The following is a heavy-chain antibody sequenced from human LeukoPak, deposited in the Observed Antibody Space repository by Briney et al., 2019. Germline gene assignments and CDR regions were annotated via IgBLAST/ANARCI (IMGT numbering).Heavy chain of an antibody. V-gene: IGHV3-53*01. D-gene: IGHD3-22*01. Sequence: PGGSLRLSCAASGFTVSSNYMSWVRQAPGKGLEWVSVIYSGGSTYYADSVKGRFTISRDNSKNTLYLQMNSLRAEDTAVYYCARGQTGRNYYDSSGYYLTSMYFDYWGQGTLVTVSS. CDR3: ARGQTGRNYYDSSGYYLTSMYFDY. CDR2: IYSGGST. CDR1: GFTVSSNY. J-gene: IGHJ4*02.